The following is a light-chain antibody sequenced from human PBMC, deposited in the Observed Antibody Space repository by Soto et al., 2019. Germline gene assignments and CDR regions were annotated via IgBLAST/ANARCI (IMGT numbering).Light chain of an antibody. CDR1: QTIGSW. Sequence: DIQMTQSPSSVSASVGDRVTITCRASQTIGSWLAWYQQKPGKAPKLLIYAASTLESGVPSRFSGSRAGTNFTLTINSLQPEDFATYYCQQSNSFPFTFGQGTRLEMK. CDR3: QQSNSFPFT. V-gene: IGKV1-12*02. CDR2: AAS. J-gene: IGKJ5*01.